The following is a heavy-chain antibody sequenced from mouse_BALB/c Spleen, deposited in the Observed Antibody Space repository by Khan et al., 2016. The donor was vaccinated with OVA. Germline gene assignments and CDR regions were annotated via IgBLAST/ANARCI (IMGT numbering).Heavy chain of an antibody. CDR1: GFSFTTYG. Sequence: QVQLKESGPGLVAPSQSLSITCTVSGFSFTTYGVNWIRQPPGKGLEWLGVIWGDGSTNYHSALISRLSISKDNSKSQVFLQLHSLQTDDTATYYCAKWRVGSTYAMDYWGQGTSVTVSS. D-gene: IGHD2-2*01. CDR3: AKWRVGSTYAMDY. J-gene: IGHJ4*01. CDR2: IWGDGST. V-gene: IGHV2-3*01.